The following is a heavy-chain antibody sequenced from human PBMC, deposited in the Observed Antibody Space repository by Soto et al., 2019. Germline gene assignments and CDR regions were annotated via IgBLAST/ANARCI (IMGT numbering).Heavy chain of an antibody. CDR3: ARPMIAAAGRGFDY. J-gene: IGHJ4*02. D-gene: IGHD6-13*01. CDR1: GYTFNSYY. Sequence: QVQLVQSGAEVKEPGASVRVSCKASGYTFNSYYVHWVGQAPGHGLQWMGVISPSDACTTYAQKFKGRVTMTRATSTIIVYMYLSSLRSEDTAVYYCARPMIAAAGRGFDYWGQGTLVTVSS. V-gene: IGHV1-46*02. CDR2: ISPSDACT.